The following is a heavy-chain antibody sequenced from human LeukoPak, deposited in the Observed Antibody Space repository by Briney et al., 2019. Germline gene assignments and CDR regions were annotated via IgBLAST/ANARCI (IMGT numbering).Heavy chain of an antibody. V-gene: IGHV3-30*02. Sequence: GGSLRLSCVASGFTFSSYGMHWVRQVPGKGLEWVAFIRYDGSNKYYADSVEGRFTISRDNPKNTVYLQMNSLRGEDTAVYYCAKDRGDYYYMDVWGKGTTVTVSS. D-gene: IGHD1-26*01. CDR1: GFTFSSYG. J-gene: IGHJ6*03. CDR3: AKDRGDYYYMDV. CDR2: IRYDGSNK.